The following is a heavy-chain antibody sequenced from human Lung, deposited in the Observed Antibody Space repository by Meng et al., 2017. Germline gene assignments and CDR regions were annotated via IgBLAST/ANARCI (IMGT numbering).Heavy chain of an antibody. V-gene: IGHV4-30-4*01. CDR3: ARGQKGYFDL. CDR1: GGSISSSNYY. CDR2: IYNSGST. J-gene: IGHJ2*01. Sequence: QVQLQASGPGLSKPSQTLFLTCTVSGGSISSSNYYWSWIRQPPGKGLEWSGHIYNSGSTYYNPSLKSRITISVDTSKNQFSLKLSSVTAADTAVYYCARGQKGYFDLWGRGTLVTVSS.